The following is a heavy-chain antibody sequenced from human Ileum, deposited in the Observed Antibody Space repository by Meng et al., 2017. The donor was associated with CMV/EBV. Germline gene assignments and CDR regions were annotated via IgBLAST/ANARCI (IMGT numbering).Heavy chain of an antibody. D-gene: IGHD6-19*01. CDR3: VRSSGWSRFDY. V-gene: IGHV1-2*02. J-gene: IGHJ4*02. Sequence: HGQLVQSVAEVKKPGASVKVSCTTSGFTFSGYYIHWVRQAPGQGLEWMGWINSKNAGTNYARKFQGRVTMTRETSISTAHMELSGLMSDDTAVYYCVRSSGWSRFDYWGQGTLVTVSS. CDR2: INSKNAGT. CDR1: GFTFSGYY.